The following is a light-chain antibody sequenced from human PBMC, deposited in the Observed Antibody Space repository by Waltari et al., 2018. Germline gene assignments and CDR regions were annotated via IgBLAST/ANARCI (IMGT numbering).Light chain of an antibody. CDR1: SSDVGNYKR. V-gene: IGLV2-23*02. CDR3: SSYAGSSKGV. J-gene: IGLJ2*01. CDR2: AVS. Sequence: QSPLTQPASVSGSPGQSITISCPETSSDVGNYKRVSWYQQHPGKAPKLMIYAVSKRPSGVSDRFSGSKSGDMASLTISGLQPEDEAEYFCSSYAGSSKGVFGGGTKVTVL.